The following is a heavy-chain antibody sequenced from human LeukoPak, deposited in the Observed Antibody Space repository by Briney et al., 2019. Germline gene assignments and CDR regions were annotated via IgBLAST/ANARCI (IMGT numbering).Heavy chain of an antibody. CDR2: IYNSGST. V-gene: IGHV4-61*08. CDR1: GGSVSSEGYY. J-gene: IGHJ4*02. Sequence: SETLSLTCTVSGGSVSSEGYYWSWIRQHPGKGLEWIGYIYNSGSTNYNPSLKSRVTISVDTSKNQFSLKLSSVTAADTAVYYCARRGGYKYGYNYWGQGILVTVSS. CDR3: ARRGGYKYGYNY. D-gene: IGHD5-18*01.